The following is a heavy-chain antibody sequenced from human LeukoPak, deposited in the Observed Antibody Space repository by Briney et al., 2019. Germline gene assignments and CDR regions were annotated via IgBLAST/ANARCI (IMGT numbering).Heavy chain of an antibody. CDR1: GFTFSRNW. V-gene: IGHV3-7*03. J-gene: IGHJ4*02. CDR2: INQDGSEK. D-gene: IGHD2-21*01. Sequence: GGSLRLSCAASGFTFSRNWMIWVRQAPGKRLEWVANINQDGSEKYYVDSVKGRFTISRDNAKNSLFLQMNSLRAEDTAVYYCITPLPYSAQGGQGTLVTVSS. CDR3: ITPLPYSAQ.